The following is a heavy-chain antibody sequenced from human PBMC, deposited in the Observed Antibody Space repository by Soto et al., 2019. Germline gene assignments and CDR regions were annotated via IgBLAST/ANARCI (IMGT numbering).Heavy chain of an antibody. CDR3: ARVNYGDYYYGMDV. J-gene: IGHJ6*02. CDR2: ISYTGSA. V-gene: IGHV4-59*01. CDR1: GGSINYSY. Sequence: LSLTCTVSGGSINYSYWTWIRQPPGKGLEWIGYISYTGSANYNASLKSRLTISVDTSKNQFSLKLSSVTAADTALYYCARVNYGDYYYGMDVWGQGNTVTVSS. D-gene: IGHD4-17*01.